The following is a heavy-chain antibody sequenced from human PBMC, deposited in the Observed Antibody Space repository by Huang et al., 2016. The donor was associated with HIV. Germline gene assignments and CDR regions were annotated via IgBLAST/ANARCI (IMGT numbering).Heavy chain of an antibody. CDR1: GGAFSSFD. CDR2: IIPVFGKQ. D-gene: IGHD6-13*01. V-gene: IGHV1-69*13. CDR3: ARGGRVWPAATGPWAFDP. Sequence: QVQLVQSGAEVKQPGSSVKVSCKSSGGAFSSFDINWVRQAPGQGLEWMGKIIPVFGKQNDAQQFQCSVTSTADESTSTACRELTSLRFDDTAVYCWARGGRVWPAATGPWAFDPCGQGTLVTVSS. J-gene: IGHJ5*02.